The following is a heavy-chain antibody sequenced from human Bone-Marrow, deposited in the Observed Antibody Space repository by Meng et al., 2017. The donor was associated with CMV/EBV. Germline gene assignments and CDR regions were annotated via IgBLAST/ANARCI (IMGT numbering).Heavy chain of an antibody. CDR1: GFIFSSYA. J-gene: IGHJ4*02. CDR3: AKGDLPTDY. D-gene: IGHD2-21*01. CDR2: ISYDGSNK. Sequence: GESLKISCAASGFIFSSYAMHWVRQAPGKGLEWVAVISYDGSNKYYADSVKGRFTISRDNSKNTLYLQMNSLRAEDTAVYYCAKGDLPTDYWGQGTLVTVSS. V-gene: IGHV3-30-3*01.